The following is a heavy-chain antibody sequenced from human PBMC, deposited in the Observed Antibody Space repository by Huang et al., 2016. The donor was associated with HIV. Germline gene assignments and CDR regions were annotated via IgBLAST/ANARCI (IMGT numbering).Heavy chain of an antibody. J-gene: IGHJ6*03. CDR1: GYPFIDFD. Sequence: QVQLVQSGAEVKEPGASVKVSCQASGYPFIDFDIAWVRQAPGQGLQGLGWMNPESGSTGLAHGVKDRVSITRRNSIRTAYMELTSLTSEDTAVYYCARGRFGETFNYYMDVWGIGTTVTVS. CDR2: MNPESGST. D-gene: IGHD3-10*01. CDR3: ARGRFGETFNYYMDV. V-gene: IGHV1-8*03.